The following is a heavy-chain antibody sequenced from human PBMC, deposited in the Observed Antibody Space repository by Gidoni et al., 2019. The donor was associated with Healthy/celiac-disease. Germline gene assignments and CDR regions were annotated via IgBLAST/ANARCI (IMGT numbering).Heavy chain of an antibody. Sequence: QLQLQESGPGLVKPSETLSLTCTVAGGSISSSSYYWGWIRQPPGKGLEWIGIIYYSGSTYYNPSLKSRVTISVDTSKNQFSLKLSSVTAADTAVYYCARLRGEEPPHIVVVPAANANFDYWGQGTLVTVSS. CDR1: GGSISSSSYY. J-gene: IGHJ4*02. CDR3: ARLRGEEPPHIVVVPAANANFDY. CDR2: IYYSGST. V-gene: IGHV4-39*01. D-gene: IGHD2-2*01.